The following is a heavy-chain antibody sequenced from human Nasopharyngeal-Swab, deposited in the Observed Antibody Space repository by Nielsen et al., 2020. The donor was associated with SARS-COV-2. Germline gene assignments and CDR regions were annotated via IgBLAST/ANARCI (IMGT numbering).Heavy chain of an antibody. D-gene: IGHD6-19*01. J-gene: IGHJ4*02. V-gene: IGHV3-23*03. Sequence: GESLKISCAASGFTFSSYAMSWVRQAPGKGLEWVSVIYSGGSSTYYADSVKGRFTISRDNSKNTLYLQMNSLRAEDTAVYYCAKVGYSSGWTGGYFDYWGQGTLATVSS. CDR3: AKVGYSSGWTGGYFDY. CDR1: GFTFSSYA. CDR2: IYSGGSST.